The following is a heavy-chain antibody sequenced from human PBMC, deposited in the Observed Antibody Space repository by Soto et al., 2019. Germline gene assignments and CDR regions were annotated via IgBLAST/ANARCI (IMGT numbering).Heavy chain of an antibody. CDR2: ISGSGGST. CDR3: ASRYNYDFWSGYPLD. V-gene: IGHV3-23*01. CDR1: GFTFRSYA. Sequence: GGSLRLSCAASGFTFRSYAMSWVRQAPGKGLEWVSAISGSGGSTYYADSVKGRFTISRDNSKNTLYLQMNRLRAEDTAVYYCASRYNYDFWSGYPLDWGQGTLVTVSS. J-gene: IGHJ4*02. D-gene: IGHD3-3*01.